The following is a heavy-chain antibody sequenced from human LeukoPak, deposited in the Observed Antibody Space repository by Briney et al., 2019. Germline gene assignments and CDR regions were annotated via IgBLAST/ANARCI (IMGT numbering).Heavy chain of an antibody. J-gene: IGHJ4*02. Sequence: PSETLSPTCSVSGASISGSDYSWAWIRQPPGKGLEWIGTIDDSGSTYYNPSLKSRLTMSVDTSKNQFSLNLNSVNAADTALYYCARNVVSLNSNGFYYFDYWGQGSLLIVSS. D-gene: IGHD6-19*01. CDR3: ARNVVSLNSNGFYYFDY. V-gene: IGHV4-39*01. CDR1: GASISGSDYS. CDR2: IDDSGST.